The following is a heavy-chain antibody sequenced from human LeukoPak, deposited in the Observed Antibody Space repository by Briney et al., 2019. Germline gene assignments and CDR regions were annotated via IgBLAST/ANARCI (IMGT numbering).Heavy chain of an antibody. Sequence: GGSLRLSCAASGFTFDKYGMCWVRQTPGKGLEWVTSISAAGGRTYCGDSVKGRFTISRDNSMNTVYLQMNSLRAEDSAIYFCVKDWTREASGLGDTFHIWGQGTTVTVSS. D-gene: IGHD4-17*01. CDR1: GFTFDKYG. J-gene: IGHJ3*02. CDR3: VKDWTREASGLGDTFHI. CDR2: ISAAGGRT. V-gene: IGHV3-23*01.